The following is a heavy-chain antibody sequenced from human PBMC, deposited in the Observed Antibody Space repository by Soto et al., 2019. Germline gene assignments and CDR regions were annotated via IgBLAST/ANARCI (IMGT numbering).Heavy chain of an antibody. Sequence: QVQLVQSGAEVKKPGASVKVSCKASGYTFITYAISWVRQAPGQGLEWMGWINPHNGNTNYAQKVQGRVTMTTATSTSTAYMELRSLRSDDTAVYYCARDPSPDNGRDYWGQGTLVTVSS. CDR1: GYTFITYA. J-gene: IGHJ4*02. CDR2: INPHNGNT. D-gene: IGHD2-8*01. CDR3: ARDPSPDNGRDY. V-gene: IGHV1-18*01.